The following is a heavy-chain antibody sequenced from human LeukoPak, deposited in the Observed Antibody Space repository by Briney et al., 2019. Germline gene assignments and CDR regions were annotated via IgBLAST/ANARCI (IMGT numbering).Heavy chain of an antibody. V-gene: IGHV4-31*03. CDR1: GGSISSGTFS. Sequence: SETLSLTCTVSGGSISSGTFSWTWIRQHPGKDLEWIGYIYSSGSNFYNPSLKGRVTISVDTSKNQFSLKLSSVTAADTAVYYCARDSPTYYFAYWGQGTLVTVSS. CDR2: IYSSGSN. J-gene: IGHJ4*02. CDR3: ARDSPTYYFAY.